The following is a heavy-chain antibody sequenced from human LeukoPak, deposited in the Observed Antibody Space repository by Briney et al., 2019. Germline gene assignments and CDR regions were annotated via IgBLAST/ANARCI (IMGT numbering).Heavy chain of an antibody. V-gene: IGHV4-59*08. D-gene: IGHD1-26*01. CDR3: ARTRPQDYATSYMDV. J-gene: IGHJ6*03. CDR2: IFHSGTT. Sequence: PSDSLSLTCNVSGDSISSDYWSWIRQTLGKGLEWIGFIFHSGTTDYNPSLQSRATISIDTSRKSFSLKLLSVIAADTAVYYCARTRPQDYATSYMDVWGTGATVTVSS. CDR1: GDSISSDY.